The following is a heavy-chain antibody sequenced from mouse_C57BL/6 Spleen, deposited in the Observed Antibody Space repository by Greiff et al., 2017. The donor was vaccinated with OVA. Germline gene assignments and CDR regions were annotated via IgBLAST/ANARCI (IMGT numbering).Heavy chain of an antibody. CDR3: ARSGDYDYEYYFDY. CDR1: GFSLTSYG. V-gene: IGHV2-6*03. D-gene: IGHD2-4*01. CDR2: IWSDGST. J-gene: IGHJ2*01. Sequence: VMLVESGPGLVAPSQSLSITCTVSGFSLTSYGVHWVRQPPGKGLEWLVVIWSDGSTTYNSALKSRLSISKDNSKSQVFLKMNSLQSADTALYYCARSGDYDYEYYFDYWGQVTTLTVSS.